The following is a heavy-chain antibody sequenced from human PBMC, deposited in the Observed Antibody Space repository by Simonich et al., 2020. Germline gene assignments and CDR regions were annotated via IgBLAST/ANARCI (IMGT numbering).Heavy chain of an antibody. CDR1: GFTFSSYW. CDR3: ARNRLDY. Sequence: EVQLVESGGGLVQPGGSLRLSCAASGFTFSSYWMHWVRQAPGKGGWWVERITSAVRSTVYADSVKGRFTISRDNAKTTLYLQMNSLRAEDTAVYYCARNRLDYWGQGTLVTVSS. V-gene: IGHV3-74*01. CDR2: ITSAVRST. J-gene: IGHJ4*02.